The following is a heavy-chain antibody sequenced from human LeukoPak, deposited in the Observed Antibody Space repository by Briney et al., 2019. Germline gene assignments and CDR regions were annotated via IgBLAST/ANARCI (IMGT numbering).Heavy chain of an antibody. CDR2: ISSSGSTI. V-gene: IGHV3-11*01. D-gene: IGHD5-12*01. CDR3: ARDPQGVATEYYYGMDV. Sequence: GGSLGLSCAASGFTFSDYYMSWIRRAPGKGLEWVSYISSSGSTIYYADSVKGRFTISRDNAKNSLYLQMNSLRAEDTAVYYCARDPQGVATEYYYGMDVWGQGTTVTVSS. J-gene: IGHJ6*02. CDR1: GFTFSDYY.